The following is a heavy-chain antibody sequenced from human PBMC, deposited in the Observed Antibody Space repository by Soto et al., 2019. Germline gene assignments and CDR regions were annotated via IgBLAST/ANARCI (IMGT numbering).Heavy chain of an antibody. Sequence: SETLSLTCAVYGGSFSGYYWSWIRQPPGKGLEWIGEINHSGSTNYNPSLKSRVTISVDTSKNQFSLKLSSVTAADTAVYYCASGRRTDIVVVVAATFDYWGQGTLVTV. CDR2: INHSGST. CDR3: ASGRRTDIVVVVAATFDY. J-gene: IGHJ4*02. D-gene: IGHD2-15*01. V-gene: IGHV4-34*01. CDR1: GGSFSGYY.